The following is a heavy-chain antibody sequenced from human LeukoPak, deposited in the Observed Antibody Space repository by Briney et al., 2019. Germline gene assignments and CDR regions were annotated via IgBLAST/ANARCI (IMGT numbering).Heavy chain of an antibody. CDR1: GGSVSSGSYY. Sequence: SETLSLTCTVSGGSVSSGSYYWSWIRQPPGKGLEWIGYIYYSGSTNYNPSLKSRVTISVDTSKNQFSLKLSSVTAADTAVYYCARGGVVVVATPFDYWGQGTLVTVSS. CDR2: IYYSGST. V-gene: IGHV4-61*01. J-gene: IGHJ4*02. CDR3: ARGGVVVVATPFDY. D-gene: IGHD2-15*01.